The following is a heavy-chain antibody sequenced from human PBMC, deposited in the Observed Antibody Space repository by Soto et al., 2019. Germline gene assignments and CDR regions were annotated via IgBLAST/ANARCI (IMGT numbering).Heavy chain of an antibody. D-gene: IGHD7-27*01. Sequence: ASVKVSCKASGGTFSSYAISWVRQAPGQGLEWMGGIIPIFGTANYAQKFQGRVTITADESTSTAYMELSSLRSEDTAVYYCANWGPDAFDIWGQGTMVTVSS. CDR1: GGTFSSYA. J-gene: IGHJ3*02. V-gene: IGHV1-69*13. CDR3: ANWGPDAFDI. CDR2: IIPIFGTA.